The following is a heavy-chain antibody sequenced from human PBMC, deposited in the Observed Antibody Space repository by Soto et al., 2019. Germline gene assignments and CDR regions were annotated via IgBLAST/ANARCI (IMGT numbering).Heavy chain of an antibody. CDR1: GFSFSTYA. D-gene: IGHD6-13*01. CDR2: ISGSGGTT. J-gene: IGHJ1*01. Sequence: GGSLRLSCAASGFSFSTYAMSWVRQAPGKGLEWVSGISGSGGTTYYADSVKGRFTISRDNSKDTLYLQVNSLRAEDTAVYYCAKDQAAAGTISRYFQHWGQGTLVTVSS. CDR3: AKDQAAAGTISRYFQH. V-gene: IGHV3-23*01.